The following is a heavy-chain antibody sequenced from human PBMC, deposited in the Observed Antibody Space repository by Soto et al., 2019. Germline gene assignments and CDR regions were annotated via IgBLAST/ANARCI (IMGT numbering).Heavy chain of an antibody. CDR1: VCTFSSYS. CDR3: ARDYGQHYYHSSGYDFDI. J-gene: IGHJ3*02. CDR2: ISSSSSYI. V-gene: IGHV3-21*01. D-gene: IGHD3-22*01. Sequence: VGSLRLSCASSVCTFSSYSMNCVRQSPGKGLGWVSSISSSSSYIYYADSVKGRFTISRDNAKNSLYLQMNSLRAEDTAVYYCARDYGQHYYHSSGYDFDIWVQRTMVNAS.